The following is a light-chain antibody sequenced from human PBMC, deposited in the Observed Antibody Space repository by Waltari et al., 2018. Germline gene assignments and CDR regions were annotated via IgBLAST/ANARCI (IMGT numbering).Light chain of an antibody. CDR2: VNSDGST. CDR3: QTGGHGTWV. V-gene: IGLV4-69*01. Sequence: QLVLTQSPSASASLAASVKLTCTLSSGHSSNVIAWLQEQPGKGPRYLMKVNSDGSTSKGDEDPGRFSGSSSGGGRYLTISSLQSEDEADYYCQTGGHGTWVFGGGTKLTVL. J-gene: IGLJ3*02. CDR1: SGHSSNV.